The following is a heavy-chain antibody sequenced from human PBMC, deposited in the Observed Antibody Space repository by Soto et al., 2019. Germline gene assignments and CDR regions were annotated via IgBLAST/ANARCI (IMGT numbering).Heavy chain of an antibody. CDR2: INHSGST. CDR3: ARRLQLWYPNDAFDI. Sequence: SETLSLTCAVYGGSFSGYYWSWIRQPPGKGLEWIGEINHSGSTNYNPSLKSRVTISVDTSKNQFSLKLSSVTAADTAVYYCARRLQLWYPNDAFDIWGQGTMVTVSS. V-gene: IGHV4-34*01. CDR1: GGSFSGYY. J-gene: IGHJ3*02. D-gene: IGHD5-18*01.